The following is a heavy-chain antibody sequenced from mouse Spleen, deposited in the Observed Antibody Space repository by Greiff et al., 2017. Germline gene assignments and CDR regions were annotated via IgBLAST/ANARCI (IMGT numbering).Heavy chain of an antibody. CDR1: GFNIKDDY. CDR3: TSYYRYPWFAY. D-gene: IGHD2-14*01. CDR2: IDPENGDT. J-gene: IGHJ3*01. V-gene: IGHV14-4*01. Sequence: VQLKESGAELVRPGASVKLSCTASGFNIKDDYMHWVKQRPEQGLEWIGWIDPENGDTEYASKFQGKATITADTSSNTAYLQLSSLTSEDTAVYYCTSYYRYPWFAYWGQGTLVTVSA.